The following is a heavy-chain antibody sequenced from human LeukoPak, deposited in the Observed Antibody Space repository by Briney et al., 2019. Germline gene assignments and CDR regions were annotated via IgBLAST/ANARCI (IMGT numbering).Heavy chain of an antibody. CDR1: GGSISSSSYY. CDR3: ARQWELLLSPFDY. CDR2: IYYSGST. Sequence: PSETLSLTCTVSGGSISSSSYYWRWIRQPPGKGLEWIGSIYYSGSTYYNPSLKSRVTISVDTSKNQFSLKLSSVTAADTAVYYCARQWELLLSPFDYWGQGTLVTVSS. D-gene: IGHD2-15*01. J-gene: IGHJ4*02. V-gene: IGHV4-39*01.